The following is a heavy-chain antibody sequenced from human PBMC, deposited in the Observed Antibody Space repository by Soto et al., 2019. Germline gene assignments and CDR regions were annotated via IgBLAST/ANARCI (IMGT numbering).Heavy chain of an antibody. CDR2: IYYSGST. CDR3: ARVSRHRIAAAGTQDY. V-gene: IGHV4-31*03. J-gene: IGHJ4*02. Sequence: SETLSLTCTVSGGSISSGGYYWSWIRQHPGKGLEWIGYIYYSGSTYYNPSLKSRVTISVDTSKNQFSLKLSSVTAADTAVYYCARVSRHRIAAAGTQDYWGQGTLVTVSS. D-gene: IGHD6-13*01. CDR1: GGSISSGGYY.